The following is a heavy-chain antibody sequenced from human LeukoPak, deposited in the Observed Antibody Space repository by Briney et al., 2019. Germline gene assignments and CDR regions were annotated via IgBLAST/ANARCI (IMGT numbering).Heavy chain of an antibody. D-gene: IGHD4-17*01. V-gene: IGHV4-4*07. CDR3: ARVGYGDYYFDY. J-gene: IGHJ4*02. CDR1: GGSISTYY. CDR2: IYSSGST. Sequence: PSETLSLTCTVSGGSISTYYWSWIRQPAGKGLEWIGRIYSSGSTNYNPSLKSRVSMSVDTPKNQLSLKLSSVTAADTAVYFCARVGYGDYYFDYWGQGILVTVSS.